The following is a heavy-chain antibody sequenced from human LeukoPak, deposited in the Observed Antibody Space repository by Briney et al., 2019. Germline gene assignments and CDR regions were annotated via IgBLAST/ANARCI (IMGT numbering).Heavy chain of an antibody. Sequence: PSETLSLTCTVSGGSISSSSYYWGWLRQPPGKGREWVGSIYYSGSTYYNPSLKSRVTISVDTSKNQFSLKLSSVTAADTAVYYCARKLRYFDWLSSFDYWGQGTLVTVSS. D-gene: IGHD3-9*01. CDR3: ARKLRYFDWLSSFDY. CDR2: IYYSGST. V-gene: IGHV4-39*07. J-gene: IGHJ4*02. CDR1: GGSISSSSYY.